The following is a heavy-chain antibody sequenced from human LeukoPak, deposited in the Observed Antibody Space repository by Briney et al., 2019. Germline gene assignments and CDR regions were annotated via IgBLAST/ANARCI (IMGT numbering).Heavy chain of an antibody. CDR1: GFTFKTYH. J-gene: IGHJ4*02. D-gene: IGHD3-16*01. V-gene: IGHV3-48*03. CDR3: ARKRLADLGDDTSFGGTPFDS. CDR2: ITSGGSVI. Sequence: PGGSLRLSCVASGFTFKTYHMNWVRQAPGKALEWLSCITSGGSVIYYADSVKGRFTISSDDAMNSVFLQMSGLTVDDTAVYYCARKRLADLGDDTSFGGTPFDSWGQGTLVIVSS.